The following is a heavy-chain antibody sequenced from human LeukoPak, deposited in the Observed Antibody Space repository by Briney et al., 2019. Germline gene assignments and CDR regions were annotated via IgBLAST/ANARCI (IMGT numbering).Heavy chain of an antibody. D-gene: IGHD6-19*01. V-gene: IGHV4-59*13. CDR1: GGTISSYY. Sequence: PSETLSLTCTVSGGTISSYYWSWIRQPPGKGLEWIGYIYYSGSTNYNPSLKSRVTISVDTSKNQFSLKLSSVTAADTAVYYCARSPEYSSGWPFAYWGQGTLVTVSS. J-gene: IGHJ4*02. CDR2: IYYSGST. CDR3: ARSPEYSSGWPFAY.